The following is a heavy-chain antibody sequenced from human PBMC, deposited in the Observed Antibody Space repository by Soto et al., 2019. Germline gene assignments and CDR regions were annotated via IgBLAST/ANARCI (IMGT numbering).Heavy chain of an antibody. CDR2: INPSGGST. V-gene: IGHV1-46*01. J-gene: IGHJ6*02. D-gene: IGHD3-3*01. CDR1: GYTFTSYY. CDR3: ARWAWSGYPDYYGMDV. Sequence: ASVKVSCKASGYTFTSYYMHWVRQAPGQGLEWMGIINPSGGSTSHAQKFQGRVTMTRDTSTSTVYMELSSLRSEDTAVYYCARWAWSGYPDYYGMDVWGQGTTVTVSS.